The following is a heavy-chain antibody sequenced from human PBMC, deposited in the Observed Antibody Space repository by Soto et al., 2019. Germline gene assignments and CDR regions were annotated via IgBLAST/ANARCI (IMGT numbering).Heavy chain of an antibody. CDR2: INPNSGGT. J-gene: IGHJ6*02. CDR1: GYALTGYY. D-gene: IGHD6-6*01. Sequence: APVKPTSKASGYALTGYYMHWVRQAPGQGLEWMGWINPNSGGTNYAQKFQGWVTMTRDTSISTAYMELSRLRSDDTAVYYCARKSDCIAARSTCYYGMDVWGQGTTVT. CDR3: ARKSDCIAARSTCYYGMDV. V-gene: IGHV1-2*04.